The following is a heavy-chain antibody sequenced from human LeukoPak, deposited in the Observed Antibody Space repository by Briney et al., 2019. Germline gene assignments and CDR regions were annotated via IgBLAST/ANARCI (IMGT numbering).Heavy chain of an antibody. J-gene: IGHJ4*02. V-gene: IGHV4-31*03. CDR1: GGSINNGGSY. CDR3: ARNRDGYNSFDY. CDR2: IYYSGSS. D-gene: IGHD5-24*01. Sequence: SETLSVTCPVSGGSINNGGSYWSWIRQPPRKGLEWIGYIYYSGSSYYNPSLRSRVTISVDTSKNHFSLKLSSVTAADTAVYYCARNRDGYNSFDYWGQGTLVTVSS.